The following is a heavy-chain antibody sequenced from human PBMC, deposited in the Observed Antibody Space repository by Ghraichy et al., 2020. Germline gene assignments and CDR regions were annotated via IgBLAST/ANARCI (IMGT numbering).Heavy chain of an antibody. D-gene: IGHD3-22*01. V-gene: IGHV3-15*07. CDR3: TTIAKVVITSSVDY. CDR2: IKSKTDGGTS. Sequence: GGSLRLSCAASGFTFSNAWMNWVRQAPGKGLEWVGRIKSKTDGGTSDYAAPVKGRFTISRDDSKNTLYLQMNSLKTEDTAVFYCTTIAKVVITSSVDYWGQGTLVTVSS. J-gene: IGHJ4*02. CDR1: GFTFSNAW.